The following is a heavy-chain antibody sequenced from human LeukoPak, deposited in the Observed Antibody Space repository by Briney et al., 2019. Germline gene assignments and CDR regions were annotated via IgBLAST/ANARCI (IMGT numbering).Heavy chain of an antibody. CDR2: IKVNSGGT. CDR3: ARGDAPTYYYDTSGYSVGDY. Sequence: ASVKVSCKASGYTFTGYYMHWVRQAPGQGLEWMGWIKVNSGGTNYAQKFQGRVTMTRDTSISTACMELSRLRSDDTAVYYCARGDAPTYYYDTSGYSVGDYWGQGTLVTVSS. CDR1: GYTFTGYY. V-gene: IGHV1-2*02. D-gene: IGHD3-22*01. J-gene: IGHJ4*02.